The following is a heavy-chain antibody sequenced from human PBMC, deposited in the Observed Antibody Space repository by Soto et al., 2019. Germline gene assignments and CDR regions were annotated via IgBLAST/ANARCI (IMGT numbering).Heavy chain of an antibody. D-gene: IGHD2-15*01. CDR2: IWHDGSNQ. CDR3: AGVVRRIEPYYPGMDV. J-gene: IGHJ6*02. CDR1: GFTFSNYG. V-gene: IGHV3-33*01. Sequence: QAHLVESGGGVVQPGRSLRLSCAASGFTFSNYGMHWVRQVAGKGLEWVAVIWHDGSNQYYADSVKGRFTISRDNFRYTLYLQMNSLRVEDTAVYFCAGVVRRIEPYYPGMDVWGQGTTVTVSS.